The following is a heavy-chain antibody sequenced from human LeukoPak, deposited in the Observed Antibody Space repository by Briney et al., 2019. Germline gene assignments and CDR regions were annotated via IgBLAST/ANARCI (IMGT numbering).Heavy chain of an antibody. CDR1: GYTFTSYD. Sequence: AASVKVSCKASGYTFTSYDTNWVRQATGQGLEWMGWMNPNSGNTGYAQKFQGRVTMTRNTSISTAYMELSSLRSEDTAVYYCARGHLPAKDGYNSLWGYWGQGTLVTVSS. CDR3: ARGHLPAKDGYNSLWGY. D-gene: IGHD5-24*01. J-gene: IGHJ4*02. V-gene: IGHV1-8*01. CDR2: MNPNSGNT.